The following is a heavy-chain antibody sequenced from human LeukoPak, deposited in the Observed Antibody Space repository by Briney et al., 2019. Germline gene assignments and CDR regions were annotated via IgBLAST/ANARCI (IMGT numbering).Heavy chain of an antibody. CDR3: ARRSITMVRGPSNN. CDR2: ISSFSGTI. CDR1: GITLSSYS. J-gene: IGHJ4*02. D-gene: IGHD3-10*01. Sequence: GGSLRLSCVASGITLSSYSMNWVRQAPGKGLEWVSYISSFSGTINYADSVKGRFTISRDNAKNSLYLQMNSLRAEDTAVYYCARRSITMVRGPSNNWGQGTLVTVSS. V-gene: IGHV3-48*01.